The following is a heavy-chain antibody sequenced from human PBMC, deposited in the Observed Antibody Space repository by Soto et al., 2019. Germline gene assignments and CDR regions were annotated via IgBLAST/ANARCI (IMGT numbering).Heavy chain of an antibody. CDR3: ARVAGQQMTYYFDY. CDR2: ISAYNGNT. Sequence: ASVKVSCTPSGYTFTSYGISGVRQTPGQGLEWMGWISAYNGNTNYAQKLQGRVTRTTVTSTSTAYMELRSIRSDDTAVYYCARVAGQQMTYYFDYWGQGNLVTVCS. V-gene: IGHV1-18*01. CDR1: GYTFTSYG. J-gene: IGHJ4*02. D-gene: IGHD6-13*01.